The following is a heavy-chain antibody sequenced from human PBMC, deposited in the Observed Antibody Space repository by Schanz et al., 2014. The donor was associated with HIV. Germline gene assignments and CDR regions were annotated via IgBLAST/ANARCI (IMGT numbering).Heavy chain of an antibody. CDR2: MNPNSGNT. J-gene: IGHJ5*02. D-gene: IGHD2-2*03. CDR1: GYTFTSYD. V-gene: IGHV1-8*01. CDR3: AREVDIVVVPAAIVGWFDP. Sequence: QVQLVQSGAGVKKPGASVKVSCKASGYTFTSYDINWVRQATGQGLEWMGWMNPNSGNTGYAQKFQGRVIMTRNTSISTAYMELSSLRSEDTAVYYCAREVDIVVVPAAIVGWFDPWGQGTLVTVSS.